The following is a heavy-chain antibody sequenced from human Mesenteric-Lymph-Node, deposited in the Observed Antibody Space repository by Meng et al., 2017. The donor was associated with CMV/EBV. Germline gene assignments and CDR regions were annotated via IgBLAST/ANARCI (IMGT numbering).Heavy chain of an antibody. CDR2: ISSSSSYI. V-gene: IGHV3-21*04. CDR1: GFTFSSYS. D-gene: IGHD6-6*01. J-gene: IGHJ4*02. CDR3: ARDEGSSSGY. Sequence: GGSLRLSCAASGFTFSSYSMNWVRQAPGKGLEWVSSISSSSSYIYYADSVKGRFTISRDNSKNTLYLQMNSLRAEDTAVYYCARDEGSSSGYWGQGTLVTVSS.